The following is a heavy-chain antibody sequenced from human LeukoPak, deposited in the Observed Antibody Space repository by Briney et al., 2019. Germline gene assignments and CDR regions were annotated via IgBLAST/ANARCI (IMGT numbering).Heavy chain of an antibody. Sequence: SETLSLTCTVSGGSISSSSYYWGWIRQPPGKGLEWIGSIYYSGSTYYNPSLKSRVTISVDTSKNQFSLKLSSVTAADTAVYYCARDRGSGWGSDAFDIWGQGTMVTVSS. V-gene: IGHV4-39*07. J-gene: IGHJ3*02. CDR1: GGSISSSSYY. D-gene: IGHD6-19*01. CDR3: ARDRGSGWGSDAFDI. CDR2: IYYSGST.